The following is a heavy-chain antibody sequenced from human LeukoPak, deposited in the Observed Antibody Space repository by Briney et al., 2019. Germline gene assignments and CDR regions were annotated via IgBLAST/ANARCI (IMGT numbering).Heavy chain of an antibody. Sequence: RGSLRLSCAASGFTFSTNVMTWVRQAPGKGLEWVSAISNNGGYTYYADSVQGRFTISRDNSKSTLCLQMNSLRAEDTAVYYCAKQLGYCSDGSCYFPYWGQGTLVTVSS. V-gene: IGHV3-23*01. CDR2: ISNNGGYT. D-gene: IGHD2-15*01. CDR3: AKQLGYCSDGSCYFPY. CDR1: GFTFSTNV. J-gene: IGHJ4*02.